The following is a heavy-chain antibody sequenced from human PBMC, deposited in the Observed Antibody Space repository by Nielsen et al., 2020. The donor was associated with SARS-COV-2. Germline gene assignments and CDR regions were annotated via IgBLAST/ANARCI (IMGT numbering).Heavy chain of an antibody. J-gene: IGHJ6*02. V-gene: IGHV1-46*01. CDR1: GYTFTSYY. D-gene: IGHD2-2*01. CDR2: INPSGGIT. Sequence: ASVKVSCKASGYTFTSYYMHWVRQAPGQGLEWMGLINPSGGITSYAQKFQGRVTMTRDTSTSTVYMELSSLRAEDTAVYYCASDSNSYNYYYYYGMDVWGQGTTVTVSS. CDR3: ASDSNSYNYYYYYGMDV.